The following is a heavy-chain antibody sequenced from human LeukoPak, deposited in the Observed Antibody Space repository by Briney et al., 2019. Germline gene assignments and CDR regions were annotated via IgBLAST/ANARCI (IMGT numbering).Heavy chain of an antibody. CDR1: GFTFGDYA. D-gene: IGHD2-15*01. Sequence: GRSLRPSCTASGFTFGDYAMSWVRQAPGKGLEWVGFIRSKAYGGTTEYAASVKGRFTISRDDSKSIAYLQMNSLKTEDTAVYYCTRALYCSGGSCWPFDYWGQGTLVTVSS. CDR3: TRALYCSGGSCWPFDY. V-gene: IGHV3-49*04. CDR2: IRSKAYGGTT. J-gene: IGHJ4*02.